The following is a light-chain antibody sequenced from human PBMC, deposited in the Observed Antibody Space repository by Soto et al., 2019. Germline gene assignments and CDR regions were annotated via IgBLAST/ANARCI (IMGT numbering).Light chain of an antibody. V-gene: IGKV1-5*01. CDR3: QKHDSAPWT. CDR2: DAS. Sequence: DIKVTHSRSTLSRPVLDRVSSACRASQSIRSWLAWYQQKPGKAPKLLIFDASTLQSGVPSRFSGSGSGTDFALTISDLQPEDVATYYCQKHDSAPWTFGRGTKVDIK. J-gene: IGKJ1*01. CDR1: QSIRSW.